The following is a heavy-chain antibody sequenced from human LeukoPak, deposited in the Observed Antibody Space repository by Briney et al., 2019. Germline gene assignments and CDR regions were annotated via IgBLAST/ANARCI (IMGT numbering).Heavy chain of an antibody. CDR2: INHSGST. Sequence: SETLSLTCAVYGGSFSGYYWSWIRQPPGKGLEWIGEINHSGSTNYNPSLKSRVTISVDTSKNQFSLKLSSVTAADTAVYYCAREGPTRWGVVVYLWGYSPPLFDPWGQGTLVTVSS. J-gene: IGHJ5*02. CDR3: AREGPTRWGVVVYLWGYSPPLFDP. V-gene: IGHV4-34*01. CDR1: GGSFSGYY. D-gene: IGHD3-22*01.